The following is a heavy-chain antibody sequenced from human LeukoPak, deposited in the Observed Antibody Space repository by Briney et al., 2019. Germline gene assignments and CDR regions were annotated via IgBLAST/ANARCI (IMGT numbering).Heavy chain of an antibody. V-gene: IGHV4-31*03. CDR1: GGSISSGGYY. Sequence: SETLFLTCTVSGGSISSGGYYWSWIRQHPGKGLEWIGYIYYSGSTYYNPSLKSRVTISVDTSKNQFSLKLSSVTAADTAVYYCARGGQQLVHWFDPWGQGTLVTVSS. CDR2: IYYSGST. J-gene: IGHJ5*02. CDR3: ARGGQQLVHWFDP. D-gene: IGHD6-13*01.